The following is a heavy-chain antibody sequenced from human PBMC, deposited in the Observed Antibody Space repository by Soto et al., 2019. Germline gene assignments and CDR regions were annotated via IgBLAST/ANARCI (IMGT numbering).Heavy chain of an antibody. V-gene: IGHV1-46*01. J-gene: IGHJ4*02. CDR2: INPSGGST. CDR1: GYTFTSYY. Sequence: ASVKVSCKASGYTFTSYYMHWVRQAPGQGLEWMGIINPSGGSTSYAQKFQGRVTMTRDTSTSTVYMELSSLRSEDTAVYYCAGDRYGDYYFDYWGQGTLVTVSS. D-gene: IGHD4-17*01. CDR3: AGDRYGDYYFDY.